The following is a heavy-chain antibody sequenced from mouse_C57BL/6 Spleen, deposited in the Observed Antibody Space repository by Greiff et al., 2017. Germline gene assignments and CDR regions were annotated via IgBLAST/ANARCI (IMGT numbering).Heavy chain of an antibody. CDR3: ARDRDYYGSRGAMDY. Sequence: EVQLQESGPGLVKPSQSLSLTCSVTGYSITSGYYWNWIRQFPGNKLEWMGYISYDGSNNYNPSLKNRISITRDTSKNQFFLKLNSVTTEDTATYYCARDRDYYGSRGAMDYWGQGTSGTVSS. J-gene: IGHJ4*01. V-gene: IGHV3-6*01. D-gene: IGHD1-1*01. CDR2: ISYDGSN. CDR1: GYSITSGYY.